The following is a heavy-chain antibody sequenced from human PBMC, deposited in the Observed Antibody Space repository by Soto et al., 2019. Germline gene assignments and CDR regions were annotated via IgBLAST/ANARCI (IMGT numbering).Heavy chain of an antibody. V-gene: IGHV3-15*07. D-gene: IGHD3-22*01. J-gene: IGHJ4*02. CDR2: IKSKASGGTT. Sequence: EVQLVESGGGLVKPGGSLRLSCAASGFTFTDAWMNWVRQAPGKGLEWVSHIKSKASGGTTDYAAPVKGRFTISRDDSKNTLYLQMNNLKTEDTAVYYCTWDTSGYYYPSHWGQGTLVTVSS. CDR3: TWDTSGYYYPSH. CDR1: GFTFTDAW.